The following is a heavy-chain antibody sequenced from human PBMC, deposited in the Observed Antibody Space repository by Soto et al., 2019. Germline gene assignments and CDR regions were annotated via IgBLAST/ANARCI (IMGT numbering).Heavy chain of an antibody. CDR3: ARDRIAAAGSFDY. V-gene: IGHV1-69*13. CDR2: IIPIFGTA. J-gene: IGHJ4*02. CDR1: GGTFSSYA. D-gene: IGHD6-13*01. Sequence: GASVKVSCKASGGTFSSYAISWVRQAPGQGLEWMGGIIPIFGTANYAQKFQGRVTITADESTSTAYMELSSLRSEDTAVYYCARDRIAAAGSFDYWGQGTLVTVSS.